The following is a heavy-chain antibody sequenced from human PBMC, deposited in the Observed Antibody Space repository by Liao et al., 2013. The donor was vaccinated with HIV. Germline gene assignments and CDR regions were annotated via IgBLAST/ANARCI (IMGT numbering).Heavy chain of an antibody. Sequence: QVQLQESGPGLVKPSQTLSLTCTVSGGSISSGSYYWSWIRQSAGKGLEWIGHIYVSGSTNYNPSLKTRVTMSEDTSTNQISLKLTSVTAADTAMYFCARGLTNTGNSHPFEIWGQGTMVTVSS. CDR2: IYVSGST. J-gene: IGHJ3*02. D-gene: IGHD1-26*01. CDR1: GGSISSGSYY. CDR3: ARGLTNTGNSHPFEI. V-gene: IGHV4-61*02.